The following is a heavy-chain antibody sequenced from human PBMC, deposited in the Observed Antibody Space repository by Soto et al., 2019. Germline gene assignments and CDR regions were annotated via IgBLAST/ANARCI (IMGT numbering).Heavy chain of an antibody. V-gene: IGHV4-39*01. J-gene: IGHJ4*02. CDR2: IYYSGST. CDR1: GISVSTSDYY. CDR3: AGFVVPASRNSDFDY. D-gene: IGHD2-15*01. Sequence: PSESLSLTCTVSGISVSTSDYYWGWVRQPPGKGLDWIGNIYYSGSTFYNPSLRSRVTLSVDTSKNQFSLRLNSVTAADTAVYFCAGFVVPASRNSDFDYWGKGTLVTVS.